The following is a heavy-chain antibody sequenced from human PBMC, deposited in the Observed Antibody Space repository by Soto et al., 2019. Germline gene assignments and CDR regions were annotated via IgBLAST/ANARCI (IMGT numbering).Heavy chain of an antibody. J-gene: IGHJ4*02. CDR2: ISVSNGYT. D-gene: IGHD6-13*01. CDR1: GYPFTTYG. V-gene: IGHV1-18*01. CDR3: TRENAAAASPSLDY. Sequence: VASVKVSCKSSGYPFTTYGINWVRQAPGQGLEWMGWISVSNGYTNYAQNLQGRVTMTADTSTNVAYMELRSLRSDDTAVYYCTRENAAAASPSLDYWGQGTLVPVTS.